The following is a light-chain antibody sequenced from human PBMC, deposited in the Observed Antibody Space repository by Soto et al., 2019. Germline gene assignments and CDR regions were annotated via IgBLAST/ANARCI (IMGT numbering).Light chain of an antibody. V-gene: IGLV1-44*01. CDR2: NNN. Sequence: QSVLTQPPSASGTPGQRVTISCSGSSSNIGSNTVNWYQQLPGTAPKLLIYNNNQRPSGVTDRFSGSKSGTSASLAISGLQSEDEADYYCAAWDDSLTGLVFGTGTEQTVL. J-gene: IGLJ1*01. CDR3: AAWDDSLTGLV. CDR1: SSNIGSNT.